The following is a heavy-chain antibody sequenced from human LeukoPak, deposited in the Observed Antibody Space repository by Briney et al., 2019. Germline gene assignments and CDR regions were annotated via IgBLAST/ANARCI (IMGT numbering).Heavy chain of an antibody. D-gene: IGHD3-22*01. CDR2: INPNSGGT. J-gene: IGHJ4*02. CDR1: GYTFTGYY. Sequence: ASVKVSCKASGYTFTGYYMHWVRQAPGQGLEWMGRINPNSGGTNYAQKFQGRVTMTSDTSISTAYMELSRLRSDDTAVYYCAVDSSGYYGEFDYWGQGTLVTVSS. V-gene: IGHV1-2*06. CDR3: AVDSSGYYGEFDY.